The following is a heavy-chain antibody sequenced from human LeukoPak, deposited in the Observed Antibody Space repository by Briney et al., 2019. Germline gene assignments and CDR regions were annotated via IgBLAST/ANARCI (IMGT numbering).Heavy chain of an antibody. CDR1: GFTFSSYG. CDR3: ARAYCSSTSCYADYYYGMDV. J-gene: IGHJ6*02. Sequence: GGSLRLSCAASGFTFSSYGMHWVRQAPGKGLEWVAAIWYDGSNKNYADSVKGRFTISRDNSKNTLYLRMNSLRAEDTAVYYCARAYCSSTSCYADYYYGMDVWGQGTTVTVSS. D-gene: IGHD2-2*01. CDR2: IWYDGSNK. V-gene: IGHV3-33*01.